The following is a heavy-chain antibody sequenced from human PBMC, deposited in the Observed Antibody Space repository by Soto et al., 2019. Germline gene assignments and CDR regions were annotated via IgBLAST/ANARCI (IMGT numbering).Heavy chain of an antibody. V-gene: IGHV3-30*03. CDR1: GFTFSSYG. D-gene: IGHD2-15*01. CDR2: ISYDGSNK. Sequence: PGGSLRLSCAASGFTFSSYGMHWVRQAPGKGLEWVAVISYDGSNKYYADSVKGRFTISRDNSKNTLYLQMNSLRAEDTAVYYCATHPPSGVVVVAATSYYYYMDVWGKGTTVTVSS. CDR3: ATHPPSGVVVVAATSYYYYMDV. J-gene: IGHJ6*03.